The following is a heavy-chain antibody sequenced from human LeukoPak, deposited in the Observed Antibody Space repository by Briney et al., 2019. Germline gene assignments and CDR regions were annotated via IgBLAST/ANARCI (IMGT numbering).Heavy chain of an antibody. CDR1: GYTFTSYD. V-gene: IGHV1-18*01. CDR3: ARVQPPNDAFDI. CDR2: ISAYNGNT. D-gene: IGHD1-1*01. Sequence: ASVKVSCKASGYTFTSYDISWVRQAPGQGLEWMGWISAYNGNTNYAQKLQGRVTMTADTSTSTAYMELRSLRSDDTAVYYCARVQPPNDAFDIWGQGTMVTVSS. J-gene: IGHJ3*02.